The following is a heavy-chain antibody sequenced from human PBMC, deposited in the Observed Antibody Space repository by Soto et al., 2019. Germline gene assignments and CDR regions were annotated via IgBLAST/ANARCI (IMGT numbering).Heavy chain of an antibody. Sequence: GGSLRLSCAASGFTFSSYGMHWVRQAPGKGLEWVAVIWYDGSNKYYADSVKGRFTISRDNSKNTLYLQMNSLRAEDTAVYYCARDPATVTTFDGMDVWGQGTTVTVSS. CDR1: GFTFSSYG. V-gene: IGHV3-33*01. J-gene: IGHJ6*02. D-gene: IGHD4-17*01. CDR2: IWYDGSNK. CDR3: ARDPATVTTFDGMDV.